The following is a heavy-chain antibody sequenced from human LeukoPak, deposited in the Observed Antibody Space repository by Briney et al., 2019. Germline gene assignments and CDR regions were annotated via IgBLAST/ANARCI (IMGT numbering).Heavy chain of an antibody. J-gene: IGHJ5*01. CDR1: GFTFSSYA. CDR2: IKQDGGEI. CDR3: ARDKVVGPTKFDS. Sequence: PGGSLRLSCAASGFTFSSYAMSWVRQAPGKGLDRQAPGKGLEWVANIKQDGGEIYYVDSVKGRFTISRDNAKNSVYLHMNSLRAEDTAVYYCARDKVVGPTKFDSWGQGTLVTVSS. V-gene: IGHV3-7*01. D-gene: IGHD1-26*01.